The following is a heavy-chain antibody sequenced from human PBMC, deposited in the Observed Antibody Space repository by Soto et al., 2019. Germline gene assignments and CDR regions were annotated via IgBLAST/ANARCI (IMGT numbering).Heavy chain of an antibody. J-gene: IGHJ3*02. CDR1: GGSISSGDYY. CDR2: IYYSGST. CDR3: ARDPTNFGVVPMDAFDI. D-gene: IGHD3-3*01. Sequence: SETLSLTCTVSGGSISSGDYYWSWIRQPPGKGLEWIGYIYYSGSTYYNPSLKSRVTISVDTSKNQFSLKLSSVTAADTAVYYCARDPTNFGVVPMDAFDIWGQGTMVTVS. V-gene: IGHV4-30-4*01.